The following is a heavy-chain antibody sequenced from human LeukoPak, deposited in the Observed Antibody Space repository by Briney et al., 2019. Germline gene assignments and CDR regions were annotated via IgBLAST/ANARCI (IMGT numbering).Heavy chain of an antibody. Sequence: PGGSLRLSCAASGFTFSSYAMNWVRQAPGKGLEWVSTVTGSGGGTYYADSVKGRFTISRDNSKNTLYLQMNSLRAEDTAVYYCAKWLNWNDVQAAFDIWGQGTMVTVSS. D-gene: IGHD1-1*01. V-gene: IGHV3-23*01. CDR3: AKWLNWNDVQAAFDI. CDR1: GFTFSSYA. J-gene: IGHJ3*02. CDR2: VTGSGGGT.